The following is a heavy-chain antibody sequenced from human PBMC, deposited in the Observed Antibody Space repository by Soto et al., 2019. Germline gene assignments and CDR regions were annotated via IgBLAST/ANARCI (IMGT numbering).Heavy chain of an antibody. CDR3: ARESHDILTGPPWVWYFDL. CDR1: GGSFSGYY. V-gene: IGHV4-34*01. D-gene: IGHD3-9*01. J-gene: IGHJ2*01. Sequence: QVQLQQWGAGPLRPLETLSLTCGVSGGSFSGYYWAWIRQSPGKGLEWVGETNDRGTINYNPSLKSRVIISVDTSKNHYSLNLRSVTAADTAVYYCARESHDILTGPPWVWYFDLWGRGTLVTVSS. CDR2: TNDRGTI.